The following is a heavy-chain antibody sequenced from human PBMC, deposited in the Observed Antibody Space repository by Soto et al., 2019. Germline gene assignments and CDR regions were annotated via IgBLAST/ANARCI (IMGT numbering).Heavy chain of an antibody. CDR1: GFTFSSYS. CDR2: ISSSSSYI. CDR3: ARDRSSSWYRHYYGMDV. V-gene: IGHV3-21*01. J-gene: IGHJ6*02. D-gene: IGHD6-13*01. Sequence: GGSLRLSCAASGFTFSSYSMNWVRQAPGKGLEWVSSISSSSSYIYYADSVKGRFTISRDNAKNSLYLQMNSLRAEDTAVYYCARDRSSSWYRHYYGMDVWGQGTTVTVSS.